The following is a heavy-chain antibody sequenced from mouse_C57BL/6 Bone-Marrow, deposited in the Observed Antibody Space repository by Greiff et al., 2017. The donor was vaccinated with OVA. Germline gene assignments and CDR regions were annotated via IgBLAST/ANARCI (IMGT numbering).Heavy chain of an antibody. CDR3: AKAYYSNCLDY. D-gene: IGHD2-5*01. Sequence: VKLMESGPELVKPGASVKISCKASGYAFSSSWMNWVKQRPGKGLEWIGRIYPGDGDTNYNGKFKGKATLTADKSSSTAYMQLSSLTSEDSAVYFCAKAYYSNCLDYWGQGTTLTVSS. V-gene: IGHV1-82*01. J-gene: IGHJ2*01. CDR2: IYPGDGDT. CDR1: GYAFSSSW.